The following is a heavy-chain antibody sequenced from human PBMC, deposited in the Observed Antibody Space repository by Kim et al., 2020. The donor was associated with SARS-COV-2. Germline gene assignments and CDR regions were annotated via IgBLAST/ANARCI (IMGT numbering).Heavy chain of an antibody. D-gene: IGHD3-10*01. Sequence: GGYLRLSCAASGFTFSSYAMHWVRQAPGKGLEWVAVISYDGSNKYYADSVKGRFTISRDNSKNTLYLQMNSLRAEDTAVYYCARETRGVYFDYWGQGTLVTVSS. CDR1: GFTFSSYA. V-gene: IGHV3-30*04. J-gene: IGHJ4*02. CDR2: ISYDGSNK. CDR3: ARETRGVYFDY.